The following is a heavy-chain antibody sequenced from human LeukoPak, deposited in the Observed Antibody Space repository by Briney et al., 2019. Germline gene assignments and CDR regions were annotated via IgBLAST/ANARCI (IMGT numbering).Heavy chain of an antibody. J-gene: IGHJ6*02. Sequence: SETLSLTCTVSGGSISSYYWSWIRQPPGKGLEWIGYIYYSGSTNYNPSLKSRVTISVDTSKNQFSLKLSSVTAADTAVYYCARTTVTPFGYYYGMDVWGQGTTVTVSS. CDR2: IYYSGST. CDR3: ARTTVTPFGYYYGMDV. D-gene: IGHD4-17*01. CDR1: GGSISSYY. V-gene: IGHV4-59*01.